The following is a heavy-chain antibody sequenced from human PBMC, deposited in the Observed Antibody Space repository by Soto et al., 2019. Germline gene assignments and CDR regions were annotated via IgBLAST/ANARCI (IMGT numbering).Heavy chain of an antibody. CDR1: GGSISSYY. CDR3: ARVRIAARTGAYGMDV. D-gene: IGHD6-6*01. CDR2: IYTSGST. J-gene: IGHJ6*02. Sequence: PETLSLTCTDSGGSISSYYWSWIRQPAGKGLEWIGRIYTSGSTNYNPSLKSRVTMSVDTSKNQFSLKLSSVTAADTAVYYCARVRIAARTGAYGMDVWGQGTTVTVSS. V-gene: IGHV4-4*07.